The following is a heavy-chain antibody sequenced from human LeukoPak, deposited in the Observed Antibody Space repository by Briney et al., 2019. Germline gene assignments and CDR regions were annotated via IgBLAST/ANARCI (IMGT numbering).Heavy chain of an antibody. J-gene: IGHJ4*02. CDR3: ARVSLPVSSGYYYAEFDY. Sequence: ASVKVSCXASGYTFXXXXXXXVRQAXGQXXXXXXXXXXSGGSTIYAXKFQGXXXXTXDTSTRTVYMELSSLRSEDTAVYYCARVSLPVSSGYYYAEFDYWGQGTLVTVSS. CDR1: GYTFXXXX. V-gene: IGHV1-46*01. D-gene: IGHD3-22*01. CDR2: XXXSGGST.